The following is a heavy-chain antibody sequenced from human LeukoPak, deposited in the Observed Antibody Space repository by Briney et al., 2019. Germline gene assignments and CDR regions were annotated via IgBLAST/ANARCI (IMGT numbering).Heavy chain of an antibody. CDR3: ARGVGGLGNMDV. CDR2: MSPKSGNT. CDR1: GYTFISFD. Sequence: GASVTVSCKASGYTFISFDIDWVRQATGQGLEWMGWMSPKSGNTDYAQKFQGRVTMTRNTSINTAYLELSSLRSDDTAVYFCARGVGGLGNMDVWGEGTTVIVSS. V-gene: IGHV1-8*01. D-gene: IGHD3-16*01. J-gene: IGHJ6*03.